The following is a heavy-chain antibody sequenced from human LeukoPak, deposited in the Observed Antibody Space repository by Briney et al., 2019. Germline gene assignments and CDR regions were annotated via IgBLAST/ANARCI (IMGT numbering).Heavy chain of an antibody. Sequence: GGPLRLSCAGSGFNFSSFVMTWVRQAPGKGLEWVSSISASGRGTYYADSVKGRFTISRDNSKNTLYLQVNSLRAEDTAVYHCAKKSPIFGVVIPLFDYWGQGTLVSVSS. V-gene: IGHV3-23*01. D-gene: IGHD3-3*01. CDR1: GFNFSSFV. J-gene: IGHJ4*02. CDR2: ISASGRGT. CDR3: AKKSPIFGVVIPLFDY.